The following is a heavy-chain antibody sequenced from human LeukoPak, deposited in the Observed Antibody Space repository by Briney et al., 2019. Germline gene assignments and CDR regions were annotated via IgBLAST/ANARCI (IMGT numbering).Heavy chain of an antibody. Sequence: GGSLRLSCAASGFMFSNYGMHWVRQAPGKGLEWVAVISYDGSNKYYADSVKGRFTISRDNSKNTLYLQMNSLRAEDTAVYYCAKDLILRPNSYISSWYAEYFQHWGQGTLVTVSS. D-gene: IGHD6-13*01. CDR2: ISYDGSNK. CDR3: AKDLILRPNSYISSWYAEYFQH. CDR1: GFMFSNYG. V-gene: IGHV3-30*18. J-gene: IGHJ1*01.